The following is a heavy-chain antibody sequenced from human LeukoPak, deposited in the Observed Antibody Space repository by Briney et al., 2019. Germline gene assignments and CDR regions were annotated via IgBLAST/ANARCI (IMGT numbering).Heavy chain of an antibody. V-gene: IGHV3-66*01. CDR2: IYSGGST. CDR1: EFSVGSNY. Sequence: GGSLRLSCAASEFSVGSNYMTWVRQAPGKGLEWVSLIYSGGSTYYADSVKGRFTISRDNSKNTLYLQMNSLRAEDTAIYYCARNLVWGGSSSSLGYWGQGTLVTVAS. J-gene: IGHJ4*02. CDR3: ARNLVWGGSSSSLGY. D-gene: IGHD6-6*01.